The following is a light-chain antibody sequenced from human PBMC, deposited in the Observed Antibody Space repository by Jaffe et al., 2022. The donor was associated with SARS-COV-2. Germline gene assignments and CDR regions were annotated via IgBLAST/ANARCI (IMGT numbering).Light chain of an antibody. J-gene: IGLJ2*01. CDR1: SSDVGGYNY. CDR2: DVY. V-gene: IGLV2-14*03. CDR3: SSYASSTTPVL. Sequence: QSALTQPASVSGSPGQSITISCTGTSSDVGGYNYVSWYQHHPGKAPKLILYDVYRRPSGDSSRFSGSKSGNTASLTISGLQADDEADYYCSSYASSTTPVLFGGGTKLTVL.